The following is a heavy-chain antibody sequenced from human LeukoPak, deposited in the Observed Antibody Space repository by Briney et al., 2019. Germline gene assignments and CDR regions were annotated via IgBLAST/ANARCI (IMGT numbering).Heavy chain of an antibody. J-gene: IGHJ4*02. CDR3: ARRDYSGDNPVLDY. CDR2: VFHSGTT. D-gene: IGHD4-23*01. V-gene: IGHV4-39*01. Sequence: SETLSLTCTVSGGSISGSRSYWGWIRQPPGKGLEWIGSVFHSGTTYYNPSLKSRLTISVDTSRNQFSLKLSSVTAADTAVYYCARRDYSGDNPVLDYWGQGTLVTVSS. CDR1: GGSISGSRSY.